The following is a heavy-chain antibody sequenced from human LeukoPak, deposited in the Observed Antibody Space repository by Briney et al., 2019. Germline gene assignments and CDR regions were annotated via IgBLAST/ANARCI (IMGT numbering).Heavy chain of an antibody. Sequence: SETLSLTCTVSGGSISSGSYYSSWFRQPAGNGLEWIWRIYHSRSTNYNPSLKSRVTITVDTSKNQFSLTLSSVTAADTPGDYGARVHRGYSYSHRVEHYYCYSIDVWRKASTVTV. CDR3: ARVHRGYSYSHRVEHYYCYSIDV. V-gene: IGHV4-61*02. J-gene: IGHJ6*01. CDR1: GGSISSGSYY. CDR2: IYHSRST. D-gene: IGHD5-18*01.